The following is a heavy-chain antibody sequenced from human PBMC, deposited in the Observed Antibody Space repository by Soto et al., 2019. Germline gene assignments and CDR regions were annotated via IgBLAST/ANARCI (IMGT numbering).Heavy chain of an antibody. CDR1: GYTLTELS. V-gene: IGHV1-24*01. J-gene: IGHJ3*02. CDR3: ASLSPPPLERRRGVLDAFDI. D-gene: IGHD1-1*01. Sequence: ASVKVSCKVSGYTLTELSMHWVRQAPGKGLEWMGGFDPEDGETIYAQKFQGRVTMTEDTSTDTAYMELSSLRSEDTAVYYCASLSPPPLERRRGVLDAFDIWGQGTMVTVSS. CDR2: FDPEDGET.